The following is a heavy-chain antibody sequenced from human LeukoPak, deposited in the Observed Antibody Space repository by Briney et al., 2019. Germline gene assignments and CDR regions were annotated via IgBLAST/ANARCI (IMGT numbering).Heavy chain of an antibody. Sequence: GGSLRLSCAASGFTFSSYGMHWVRQAPGKGLEWVAVIWYGGSNKYYADSVKGRFTISRDNSKNTLYLQMNSLRAEDTAVYYCAKARGRYCSSTSCSYDAFDIWGQGTMVTVSS. CDR3: AKARGRYCSSTSCSYDAFDI. CDR1: GFTFSSYG. CDR2: IWYGGSNK. J-gene: IGHJ3*02. V-gene: IGHV3-30*02. D-gene: IGHD2-2*01.